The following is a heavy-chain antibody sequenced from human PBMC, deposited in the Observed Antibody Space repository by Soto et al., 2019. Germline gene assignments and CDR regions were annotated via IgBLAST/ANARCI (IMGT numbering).Heavy chain of an antibody. CDR1: GFTFSDHS. V-gene: IGHV3-72*01. D-gene: IGHD3-10*01. Sequence: EVHLVESGGGLVQPGGSLRLSCAASGFTFSDHSMDWVRQAPGKGLEWVGRIRNRPNSYTTQYAASVKGRFAVLRDDSENLVYLQMNDLKTEDTAVYYCVRDSGRGFYFDYWGQGAQVTVSS. J-gene: IGHJ4*02. CDR2: IRNRPNSYTT. CDR3: VRDSGRGFYFDY.